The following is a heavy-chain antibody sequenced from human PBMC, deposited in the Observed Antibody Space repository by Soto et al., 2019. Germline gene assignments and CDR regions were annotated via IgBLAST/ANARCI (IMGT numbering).Heavy chain of an antibody. CDR3: AKPPYDILTAKTQPNQVDY. CDR1: GFTFSSYA. V-gene: IGHV3-23*01. Sequence: PGGSLRLSCAASGFTFSSYAMSWVRQAPGKGLEWVSAISGSGGSTYYADSVKGRFTISRDNSKNTLYLQMNSLRAEDTAVYYCAKPPYDILTAKTQPNQVDYWGQGTLVTVSS. D-gene: IGHD3-9*01. CDR2: ISGSGGST. J-gene: IGHJ4*02.